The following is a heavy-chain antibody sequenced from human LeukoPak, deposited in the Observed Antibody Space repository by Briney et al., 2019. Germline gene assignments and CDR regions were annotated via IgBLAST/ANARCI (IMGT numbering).Heavy chain of an antibody. CDR1: GFTFSSYA. V-gene: IGHV3-23*01. CDR3: VPRKEWSCYMDV. D-gene: IGHD3-3*01. Sequence: GGSLRLSCAASGFTFSSYAMSWVRQAPGKGLEWVSDINGSGGTTYYTDSVKGRFTISRDNYKNTLYLQMNSLRAEDTAVYYCVPRKEWSCYMDVWGKGTTVTVSS. CDR2: INGSGGTT. J-gene: IGHJ6*03.